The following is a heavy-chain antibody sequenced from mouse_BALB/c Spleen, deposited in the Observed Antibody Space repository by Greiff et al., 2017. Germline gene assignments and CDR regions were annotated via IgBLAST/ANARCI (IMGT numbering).Heavy chain of an antibody. D-gene: IGHD2-1*01. CDR3: TREGNLGSYGNYPNFDY. J-gene: IGHJ2*01. Sequence: VQLQQSGTVLARPGASVKMSCKASGYTFTSYWMHWVKQRPGQGLEWIGAIYPGNSDTSYNQKFKGKAKLTAVTSTSTAYMELSSLTNEDSAVYYCTREGNLGSYGNYPNFDYWGQGTTLTVSS. CDR1: GYTFTSYW. CDR2: IYPGNSDT. V-gene: IGHV1-5*01.